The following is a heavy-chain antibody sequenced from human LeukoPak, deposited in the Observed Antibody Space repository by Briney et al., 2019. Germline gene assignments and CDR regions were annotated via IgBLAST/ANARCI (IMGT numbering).Heavy chain of an antibody. J-gene: IGHJ3*02. CDR2: VYYSGNT. CDR1: GGSISGFY. CDR3: ARDTRDAFDI. Sequence: SETLSLTCTVSGGSISGFYWNWIRQPPGKGLEWIGYVYYSGNTNYNPSLKSRVTISLDTSKNQFTLKLRSVTAADTAVYYCARDTRDAFDIWGQGTMVTVSS. V-gene: IGHV4-59*01.